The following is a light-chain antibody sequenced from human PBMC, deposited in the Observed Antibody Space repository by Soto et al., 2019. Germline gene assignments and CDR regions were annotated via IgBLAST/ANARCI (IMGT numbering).Light chain of an antibody. CDR3: QQYGNSPPGT. CDR2: GAS. Sequence: ETVLTQSPGTLYFSPGERATLSCRASQSVGNSHVAWYQQRRGLPPRLLIYGASNRATGIPDRFSGSGSGADFTLTSSRLEPEDFAVYFCQQYGNSPPGTFGQGTRLE. V-gene: IGKV3-20*01. CDR1: QSVGNSH. J-gene: IGKJ5*01.